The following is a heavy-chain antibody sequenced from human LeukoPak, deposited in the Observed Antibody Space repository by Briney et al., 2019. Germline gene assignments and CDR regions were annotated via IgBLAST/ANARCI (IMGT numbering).Heavy chain of an antibody. CDR3: ATKGYSSTRGNSHYFDY. CDR1: GYTFTSYG. V-gene: IGHV1-18*01. Sequence: ASVKVSCKASGYTFTSYGISWVRQAPGQGLEWMGWISAYNGNTNYAQKLQGRVTMTTDTSTSTAYMELRSLRSDDTAVYYCATKGYSSTRGNSHYFDYWGQGTLVIVSS. D-gene: IGHD6-13*01. CDR2: ISAYNGNT. J-gene: IGHJ4*02.